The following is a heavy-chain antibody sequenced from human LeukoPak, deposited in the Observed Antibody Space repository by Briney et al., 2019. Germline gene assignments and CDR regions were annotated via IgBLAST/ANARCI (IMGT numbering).Heavy chain of an antibody. CDR3: ARDDARDFWSRYYFVY. CDR1: GFTFSSYA. V-gene: IGHV3-30-3*01. J-gene: IGHJ4*02. CDR2: ISYDGSNK. Sequence: PGGSLRLSCAASGFTFSSYAMRWVRQAPGKGLEWVAVISYDGSNKYYADSVKGRFTISRDNSKNTLYLQLNSLRGEDTAVYYCARDDARDFWSRYYFVYWGQGTLVTVSS. D-gene: IGHD3-3*01.